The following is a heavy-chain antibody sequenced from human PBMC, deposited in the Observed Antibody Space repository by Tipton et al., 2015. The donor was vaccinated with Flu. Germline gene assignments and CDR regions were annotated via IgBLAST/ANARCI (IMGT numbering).Heavy chain of an antibody. D-gene: IGHD3-10*01. CDR2: IYYSGST. J-gene: IGHJ6*02. Sequence: TLSLTCTVSGGSISSSSYYWGWIRQPPGKGLEWIGSIYYSGSTYYNPSLKSRVTISVDTSKNQFSLKLSSVTAADTAVYYGARRPGQPPHYDYYYGMDVWGQGTTVTVSS. CDR1: GGSISSSSYY. V-gene: IGHV4-39*07. CDR3: ARRPGQPPHYDYYYGMDV.